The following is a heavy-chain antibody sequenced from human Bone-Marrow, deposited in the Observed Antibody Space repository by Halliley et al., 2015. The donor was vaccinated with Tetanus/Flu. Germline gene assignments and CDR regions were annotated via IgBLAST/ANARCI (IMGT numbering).Heavy chain of an antibody. D-gene: IGHD3-16*01. Sequence: YASSVKDRFTISRDSSQNTLYLQMNSLRIEDTAVYYCARDRGGDFNSWGQGTLVTVSS. J-gene: IGHJ4*02. CDR3: ARDRGGDFNS. V-gene: IGHV3-66*01.